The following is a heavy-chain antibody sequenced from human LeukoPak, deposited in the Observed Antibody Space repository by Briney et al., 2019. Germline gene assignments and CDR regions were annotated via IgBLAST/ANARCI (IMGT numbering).Heavy chain of an antibody. D-gene: IGHD3-22*01. V-gene: IGHV3-23*01. CDR2: ISGSGGST. J-gene: IGHJ4*02. Sequence: PGGSLRLSCAASGFTFSSYAMSWVRQAPGKGLEWVSAISGSGGSTYYADSVKGRFTISRDNSKNTLYLQMNSLRAEDTAVYYCAKDFRIGYSSGYHSPSGDYWGQGTLVTVSS. CDR3: AKDFRIGYSSGYHSPSGDY. CDR1: GFTFSSYA.